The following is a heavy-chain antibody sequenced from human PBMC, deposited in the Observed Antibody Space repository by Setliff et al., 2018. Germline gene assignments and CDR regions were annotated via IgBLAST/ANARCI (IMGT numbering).Heavy chain of an antibody. CDR3: ARQAIFGSDAFDI. Sequence: ESLKISCKGSGYTFTNYWIGWVRQMPGKGLEWMGIIYPGDSDTRYSPSFQGQVTISADKSISTAYLQWSSLKASDTAMYYCARQAIFGSDAFDIWGQGTMVTVS. CDR1: GYTFTNYW. J-gene: IGHJ3*02. D-gene: IGHD3-3*01. CDR2: IYPGDSDT. V-gene: IGHV5-51*01.